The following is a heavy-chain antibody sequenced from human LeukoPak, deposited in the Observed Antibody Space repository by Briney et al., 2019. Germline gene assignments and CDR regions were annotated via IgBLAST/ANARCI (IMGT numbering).Heavy chain of an antibody. CDR3: ARGLRWVDY. D-gene: IGHD4-23*01. V-gene: IGHV3-74*01. Sequence: GGSLRLSCAASGFTFSSYWMHWVRQAPGKGLVWVSHLNSDGSTTTYADSVKGRFTISRDNAKNTLYLQMNSLRAEDTAVYYCARGLRWVDYWGQGTLVTVSS. CDR1: GFTFSSYW. J-gene: IGHJ4*02. CDR2: LNSDGSTT.